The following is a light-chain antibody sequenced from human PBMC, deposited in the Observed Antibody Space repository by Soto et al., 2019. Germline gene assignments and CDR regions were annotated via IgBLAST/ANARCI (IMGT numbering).Light chain of an antibody. CDR1: QSVSIH. V-gene: IGKV3-15*01. CDR3: QQYSNWHPIT. Sequence: ETVMTQSPCTLAVSLGERATLSCRASQSVSIHLAWYQQKPGQAPRLLIYDTSTRATGIPASFSGSGSGTEFTLTISSLQYEDFAVYYCQQYSNWHPITFGQGTRLEIK. J-gene: IGKJ5*01. CDR2: DTS.